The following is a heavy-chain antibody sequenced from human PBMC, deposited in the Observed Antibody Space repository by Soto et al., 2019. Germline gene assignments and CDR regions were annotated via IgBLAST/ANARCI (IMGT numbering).Heavy chain of an antibody. J-gene: IGHJ4*02. CDR3: ARKGVSNLDF. V-gene: IGHV3-11*04. Sequence: GGSLRLSCAASGFTFSDYYMSWIRQAPGKGLEWVSYISGSGDTIYYADSVKGRFTISRDNAKNSLYLQMNSLSADDTAMYYCARKGVSNLDFWGQGTLVTVSS. D-gene: IGHD2-8*01. CDR2: ISGSGDTI. CDR1: GFTFSDYY.